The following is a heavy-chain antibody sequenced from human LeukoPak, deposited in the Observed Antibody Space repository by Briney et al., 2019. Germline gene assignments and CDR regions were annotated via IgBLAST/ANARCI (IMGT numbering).Heavy chain of an antibody. Sequence: GGSLRLSCAASGFTFSSYTMSWVPQAPGRGLEWVSAISGSGGSTYYADSVKGRFTISRDNSKNTLYLQMNSLRAEDTAVYYCARYCSSTSCYLLVDYWGQGTLVTVSS. D-gene: IGHD2-2*01. CDR1: GFTFSSYT. V-gene: IGHV3-23*01. J-gene: IGHJ4*02. CDR3: ARYCSSTSCYLLVDY. CDR2: ISGSGGST.